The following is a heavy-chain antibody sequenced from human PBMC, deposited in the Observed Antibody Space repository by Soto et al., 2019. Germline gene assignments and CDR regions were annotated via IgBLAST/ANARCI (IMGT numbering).Heavy chain of an antibody. CDR3: ASPIPGYSSSWHAFDI. J-gene: IGHJ3*02. V-gene: IGHV1-69*13. Sequence: PVKVCCKACGGTVSSYAISGLRQAHGQGLEWMGGIIPIFGTANYAQKFQGRVTITADESTSTAYMELSSLRSEDTAVYYCASPIPGYSSSWHAFDIWGQGTMVTVSS. CDR2: IIPIFGTA. D-gene: IGHD6-13*01. CDR1: GGTVSSYA.